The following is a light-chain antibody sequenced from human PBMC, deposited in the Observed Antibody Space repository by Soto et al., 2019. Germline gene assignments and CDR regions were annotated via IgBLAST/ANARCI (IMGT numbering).Light chain of an antibody. J-gene: IGKJ3*01. V-gene: IGKV1-27*01. CDR1: QGISNY. CDR3: QKYDSAPFT. CDR2: SAS. Sequence: IRMTQSPSSLSASVGDRVTITCRARQGISNYLACYQQKPGKVPKNLIYSASTLQSGVPSRFSGSGSGTEFTLTIISLQPEDGATYYCQKYDSAPFTFGPETKEDIK.